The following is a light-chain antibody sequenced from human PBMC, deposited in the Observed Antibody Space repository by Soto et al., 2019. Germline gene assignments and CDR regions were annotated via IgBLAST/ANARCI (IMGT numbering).Light chain of an antibody. Sequence: VFTQSPDTLSLSPGERATLSCRASQSVSSNHLAWYQQKPGQAPRLLIYGGSSRATGIPVRFSGSGSETDFTLTITRLEPEDFAVYYCQQYSSSRTFGQGTKVDI. J-gene: IGKJ1*01. CDR3: QQYSSSRT. V-gene: IGKV3-20*01. CDR2: GGS. CDR1: QSVSSNH.